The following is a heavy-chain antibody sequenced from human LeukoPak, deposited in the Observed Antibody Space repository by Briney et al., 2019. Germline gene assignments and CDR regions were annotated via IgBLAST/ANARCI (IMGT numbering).Heavy chain of an antibody. J-gene: IGHJ6*03. CDR2: INPSGGST. V-gene: IGHV1-46*01. CDR1: GYTFTSYY. D-gene: IGHD4-11*01. CDR3: ARDGRNMTIVTAIYYYYYYMDV. Sequence: ASVKVSCKASGYTFTSYYMHWVRQAPGQGLEWMGIINPSGGSTSYAQKFQGRVTMTRDMSTSTVYMELSSLRSEDTAVYYCARDGRNMTIVTAIYYYYYYMDVWGKGTTVTVSS.